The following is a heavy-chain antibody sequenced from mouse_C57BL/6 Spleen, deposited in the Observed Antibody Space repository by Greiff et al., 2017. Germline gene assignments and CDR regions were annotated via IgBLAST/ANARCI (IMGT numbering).Heavy chain of an antibody. CDR1: GYTFTSYW. Sequence: QVQLQQSGAELVKPGASVKLSCKASGYTFTSYWMQWVKQRPGQGLEWIGEIDPSDSYTNYNQKFKGKATLTVDTSSSTAYMQLSSLTSEDSAVYYCARADYYYGSSYEAWFAYWGQGTLVTVSA. CDR2: IDPSDSYT. D-gene: IGHD1-1*01. J-gene: IGHJ3*01. V-gene: IGHV1-50*01. CDR3: ARADYYYGSSYEAWFAY.